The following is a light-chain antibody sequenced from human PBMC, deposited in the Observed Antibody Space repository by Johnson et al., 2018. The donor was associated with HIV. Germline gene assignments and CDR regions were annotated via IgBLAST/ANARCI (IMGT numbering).Light chain of an antibody. CDR2: ENN. CDR3: GAWDSSLNAYV. CDR1: SSNIGNNY. J-gene: IGLJ1*01. Sequence: HSVLTQPPSVSAAPGQKLTISCSGSSSNIGNNYVSWYQQLPGTAPKLLIYENNKRPSGIPDRFFGSKSGTSATLDITGLQTGDEGDYYCGAWDSSLNAYVFGAGTKVTVL. V-gene: IGLV1-51*02.